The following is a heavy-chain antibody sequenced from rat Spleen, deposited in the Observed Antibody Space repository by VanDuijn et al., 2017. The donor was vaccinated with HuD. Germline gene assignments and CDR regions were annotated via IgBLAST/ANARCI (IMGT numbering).Heavy chain of an antibody. CDR1: GFTFSDYY. D-gene: IGHD1-1*01. CDR2: LSFDGIT. CDR3: TTGLQ. J-gene: IGHJ2*01. V-gene: IGHV5-20*01. Sequence: EVQLVESGGGLVQPGRSMKLSCVVSGFTFSDYYMAWVRQAPTKGLEWVATLSFDGITYYRDAVTGRFTVSRDNAKSTLNLQMDSLRSEDTATYYCTTGLQWGQGVMVTVSS.